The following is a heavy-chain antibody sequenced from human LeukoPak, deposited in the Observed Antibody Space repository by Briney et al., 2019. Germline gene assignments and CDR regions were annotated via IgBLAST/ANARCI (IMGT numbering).Heavy chain of an antibody. CDR2: IYHSGST. D-gene: IGHD2-15*01. CDR3: ARGGCSGGSCHGTEYFQH. J-gene: IGHJ1*01. V-gene: IGHV4-30-2*01. CDR1: GGSISSGGYS. Sequence: PSETLSLTCAVSGGSISSGGYSWSWIRQPPGKGLEWIGYIYHSGSTYYNPSLKSRVTISVDRSKNQFSLKLSSVTAADTAVYYCARGGCSGGSCHGTEYFQHWGRGTLVTVSS.